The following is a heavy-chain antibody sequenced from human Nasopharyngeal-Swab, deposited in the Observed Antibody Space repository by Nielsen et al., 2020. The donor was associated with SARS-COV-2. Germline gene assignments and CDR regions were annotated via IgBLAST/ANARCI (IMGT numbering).Heavy chain of an antibody. Sequence: SETLSLTCTVSGGSISSYYWSWIRQSPGKGLEWIGYFYYSGITNYNPSLKIRVTILITPPKNQFPLKLNSVTAADTAVYYCAREVVGGLVDSWGQGTLVTVSS. CDR3: AREVVGGLVDS. V-gene: IGHV4-59*12. J-gene: IGHJ4*02. CDR1: GGSISSYY. CDR2: FYYSGIT. D-gene: IGHD1-26*01.